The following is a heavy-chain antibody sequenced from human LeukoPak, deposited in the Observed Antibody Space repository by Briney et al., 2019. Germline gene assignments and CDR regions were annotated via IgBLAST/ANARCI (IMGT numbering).Heavy chain of an antibody. V-gene: IGHV4-59*01. D-gene: IGHD5-12*01. Sequence: PSETLSLTCTVSGRSISSYYWSWIRQPPGKGLEWIGYIYYSGSTNYNPSLKSRVTISVDTSKNQSSLKLSSVTAADTAVYYCARMDIVTELYFQHWGQGTLVTVSS. CDR1: GRSISSYY. J-gene: IGHJ1*01. CDR2: IYYSGST. CDR3: ARMDIVTELYFQH.